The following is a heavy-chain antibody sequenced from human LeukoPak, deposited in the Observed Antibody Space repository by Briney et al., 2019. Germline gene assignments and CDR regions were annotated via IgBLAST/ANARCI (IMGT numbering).Heavy chain of an antibody. CDR1: GFTFSSYA. V-gene: IGHV3-30-3*01. J-gene: IGHJ4*02. CDR3: AREHLYSSSSFFDY. D-gene: IGHD6-6*01. Sequence: PGGSLRLSCAASGFTFSSYAMSWVRQAPGKGLEWVAVISYDGSNKYYADSMKGRFTISRDNSKNTLYLQMNSLRAEDTAVYYRAREHLYSSSSFFDYWGQGTLVTVSS. CDR2: ISYDGSNK.